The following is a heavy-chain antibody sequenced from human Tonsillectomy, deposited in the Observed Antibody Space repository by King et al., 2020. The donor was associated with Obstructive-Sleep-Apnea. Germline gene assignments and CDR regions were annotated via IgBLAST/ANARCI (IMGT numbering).Heavy chain of an antibody. V-gene: IGHV3-30*02. CDR3: AKAISIAARGPIDY. CDR2: IRYDGSNK. J-gene: IGHJ4*02. CDR1: GFTFSSYG. D-gene: IGHD6-6*01. Sequence: VQLVESGGGVVQPGRSLRLSCAASGFTFSSYGMHWVRQAPGKGLEWVAFIRYDGSNKYYADSVKGRFTISRDNSKNTLYLQMNSLRAEDTAVYYCAKAISIAARGPIDYWGQGTLVTVSS.